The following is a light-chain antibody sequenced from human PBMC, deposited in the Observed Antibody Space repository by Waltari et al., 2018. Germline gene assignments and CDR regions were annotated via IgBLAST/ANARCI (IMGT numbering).Light chain of an antibody. CDR3: QQSYTTLT. J-gene: IGKJ4*01. Sequence: DVQMTQSPSSLSASVGDRVTITCRASQSIANYLNWYQQKPGKVPKLLIYAASSLHSGVPSRFSGSGSGTDFTLTITNLQPEDFATYYCQQSYTTLTFGGGTKVE. CDR2: AAS. CDR1: QSIANY. V-gene: IGKV1-39*01.